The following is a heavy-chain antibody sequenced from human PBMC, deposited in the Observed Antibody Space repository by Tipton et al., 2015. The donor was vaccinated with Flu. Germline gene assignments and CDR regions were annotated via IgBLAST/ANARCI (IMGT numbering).Heavy chain of an antibody. J-gene: IGHJ5*02. CDR2: IYHTGST. CDR1: GYSISSGYY. Sequence: LSLTCTVSGYSISSGYYWGWIRQPPGKGLEWIGSIYHTGSTFYNPSLMSRVTVSVDTSRNQFSLKLTSVTATDTAVYYCARVVANVPDPWGQGTLVTVSS. CDR3: ARVVANVPDP. D-gene: IGHD3-10*01. V-gene: IGHV4-38-2*02.